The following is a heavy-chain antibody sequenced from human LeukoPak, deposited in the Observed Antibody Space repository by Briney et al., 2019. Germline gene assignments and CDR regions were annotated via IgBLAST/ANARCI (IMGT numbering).Heavy chain of an antibody. D-gene: IGHD6-19*01. Sequence: SETLSLTCTVSGGSISSGGYYWSWIRQPPGKGLEWIGYIYYSGSTNYNPSLKSRVTISVDTSKNQFSLKLSSVTAADTAVYYCARSGGSYYYYGMDVWGQGTTVTVSS. CDR2: IYYSGST. J-gene: IGHJ6*02. V-gene: IGHV4-61*08. CDR3: ARSGGSYYYYGMDV. CDR1: GGSISSGGYY.